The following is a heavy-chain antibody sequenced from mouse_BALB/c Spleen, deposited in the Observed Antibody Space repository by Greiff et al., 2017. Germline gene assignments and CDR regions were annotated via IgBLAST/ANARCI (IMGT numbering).Heavy chain of an antibody. CDR3: ARQTGTVWFAY. Sequence: EVQVVESGGGLVKPGGSLKLSCAASGFAFSSYDMSWVRQTPEKRLEWVAYISSGGGSTYYPDTVKGRFTISRDNAKNTLYLQMSSLKSEDTAMYYCARQTGTVWFAYWGQGTLVTVSA. J-gene: IGHJ3*01. CDR2: ISSGGGST. V-gene: IGHV5-12-1*01. CDR1: GFAFSSYD. D-gene: IGHD4-1*01.